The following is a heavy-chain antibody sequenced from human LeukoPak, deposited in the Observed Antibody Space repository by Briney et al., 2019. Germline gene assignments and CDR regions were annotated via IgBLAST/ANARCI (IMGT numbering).Heavy chain of an antibody. CDR2: IIPIFGTA. J-gene: IGHJ4*02. CDR1: GGTFSSYA. V-gene: IGHV1-69*06. D-gene: IGHD1-26*01. Sequence: SVKVSCKASGGTFSSYAISWVRQAPGQGLEWMGGIIPIFGTANYAQKFQGRVTITADKSTSTAYMELSSLRSEDTAVYYCARVGAKVGGWDYWGQGTLVTVSS. CDR3: ARVGAKVGGWDY.